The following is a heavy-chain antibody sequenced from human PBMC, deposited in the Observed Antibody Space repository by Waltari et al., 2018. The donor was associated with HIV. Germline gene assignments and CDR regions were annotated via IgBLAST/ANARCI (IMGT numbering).Heavy chain of an antibody. V-gene: IGHV1-18*01. J-gene: IGHJ6*02. CDR1: GYTFTSFG. Sequence: QVQLVQSGAEVKKPGASVKVSCKASGYTFTSFGISWVRQAPGQGFEWMGWISAYNGNTNDAQKLQGRVTMTTDTSTSTAYMELRSLRSDDTAVFYCARDNWNDYYYYGMDVWGQGTTVTVSS. CDR2: ISAYNGNT. D-gene: IGHD1-1*01. CDR3: ARDNWNDYYYYGMDV.